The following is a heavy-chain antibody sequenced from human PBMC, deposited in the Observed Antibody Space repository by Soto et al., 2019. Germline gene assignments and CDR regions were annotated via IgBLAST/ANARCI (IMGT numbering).Heavy chain of an antibody. V-gene: IGHV5-51*01. CDR2: IYPGDSDT. J-gene: IGHJ6*04. CDR1: GYSFTSYW. CDR3: ARTAAARRYYCCMHV. Sequence: GESRKISCKGSGYSFTSYWIGWVRQMPGKGLECMGIIYPGDSDTRYSPSFQGQVTISADKSISTAYLQWSSLKASDTAMYYCARTAAARRYYCCMHVYGKATTVPVSS. D-gene: IGHD6-13*01.